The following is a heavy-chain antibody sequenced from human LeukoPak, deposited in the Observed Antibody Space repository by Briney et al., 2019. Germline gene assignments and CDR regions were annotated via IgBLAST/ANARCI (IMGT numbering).Heavy chain of an antibody. V-gene: IGHV3-9*01. Sequence: GGSLRLSCAASGFTFNDYGMHWVRRAPGTGLEWVSGITWDSDNVGYADSVKGRFTISRDNAKKSLYLQMNSLRAEDTALYFCANRDFWGQGTLVTVSS. J-gene: IGHJ4*02. CDR2: ITWDSDNV. CDR3: ANRDF. CDR1: GFTFNDYG.